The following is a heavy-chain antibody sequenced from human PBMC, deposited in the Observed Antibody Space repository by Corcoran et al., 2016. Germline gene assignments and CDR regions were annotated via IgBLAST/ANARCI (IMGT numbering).Heavy chain of an antibody. CDR1: GGSISSYY. D-gene: IGHD2-15*01. J-gene: IGHJ3*02. CDR3: ARVGCSGGSCPYAFDI. CDR2: IYTSGST. V-gene: IGHV4-4*07. Sequence: QVQLQESGPGLVKPSETLSLTCTVSGGSISSYYWSWIRQPAGKGLEWIGRIYTSGSTNYNPSLKSRVTMSVDTSKNQFSLKLSSVTAADTAVYYCARVGCSGGSCPYAFDIWGQGTMVTVSS.